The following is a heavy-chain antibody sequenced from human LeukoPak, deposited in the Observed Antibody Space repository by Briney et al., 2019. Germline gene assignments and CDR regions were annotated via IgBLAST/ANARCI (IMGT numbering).Heavy chain of an antibody. V-gene: IGHV3-23*01. Sequence: PGGSLRLSCAASGFTFSSYAMSWVRQAPGKGLEWVSAISGSGGSTYYADSMKGRFTISRDNSKNTLYLQMNSLRAEDTAVYYCAKALSQWTVTTGFDYWGRGTLVTVSS. CDR3: AKALSQWTVTTGFDY. CDR2: ISGSGGST. D-gene: IGHD4-17*01. CDR1: GFTFSSYA. J-gene: IGHJ4*02.